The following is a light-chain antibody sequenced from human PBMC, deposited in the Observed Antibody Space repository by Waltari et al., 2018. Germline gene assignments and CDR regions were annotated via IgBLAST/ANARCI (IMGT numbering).Light chain of an antibody. J-gene: IGLJ3*02. Sequence: SALTQPPSASGSPGQSVTISCTGTSSDVGGYNYVSWYQQHPGKAPKLMIYEVTKRPAGVPDLFSDSKSGNTASLTVSGIQTEDEADYYCSSYAGGSWVFGGGTKLTVL. CDR1: SSDVGGYNY. CDR3: SSYAGGSWV. V-gene: IGLV2-8*01. CDR2: EVT.